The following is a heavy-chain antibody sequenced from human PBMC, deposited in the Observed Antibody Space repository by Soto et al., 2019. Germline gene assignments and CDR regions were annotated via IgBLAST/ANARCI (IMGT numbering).Heavy chain of an antibody. Sequence: QVQLVQSGAEVKKPGSSVKVSCKASGGTFSSYAISWVRQAPGQGLEWMGGIIPIFGTANYAQKFQGRVTITADESTSTAYMELSSLRSEDTAVYYCARDWQQPVGRRGYNWFDPWGQGTLVTVSS. CDR1: GGTFSSYA. CDR2: IIPIFGTA. D-gene: IGHD6-13*01. V-gene: IGHV1-69*01. CDR3: ARDWQQPVGRRGYNWFDP. J-gene: IGHJ5*02.